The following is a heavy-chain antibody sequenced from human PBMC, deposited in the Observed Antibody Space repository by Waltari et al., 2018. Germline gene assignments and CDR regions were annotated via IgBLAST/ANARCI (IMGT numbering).Heavy chain of an antibody. D-gene: IGHD6-13*01. V-gene: IGHV2-70*15. J-gene: IGHJ5*02. Sequence: QVTLRESGPALVKPTQTLTLTCTFSGFSLSTSGMCVSWIRQPPGKALEWLARIDWDDDKYYSTSLKTRLTISKDTSKNQVVLTMTNMDPVDTATYYCARVIAAAGTGRLDPWGQGTLVTVSS. CDR3: ARVIAAAGTGRLDP. CDR1: GFSLSTSGMC. CDR2: IDWDDDK.